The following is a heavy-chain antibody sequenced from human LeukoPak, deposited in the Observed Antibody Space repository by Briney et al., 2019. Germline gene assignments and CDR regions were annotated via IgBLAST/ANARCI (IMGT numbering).Heavy chain of an antibody. V-gene: IGHV3-66*01. J-gene: IGHJ5*02. Sequence: GGSLRLSCAASGFTVSNNYMRWVRQASGKGLEWVSLIYSGGSTHYADSVKGRFIISRDNSKNTLYLQMNSLRAEDTAVYYCARDLGQYYDTSDNWFDPWGQGTLVTVSS. CDR2: IYSGGST. CDR1: GFTVSNNY. D-gene: IGHD3-22*01. CDR3: ARDLGQYYDTSDNWFDP.